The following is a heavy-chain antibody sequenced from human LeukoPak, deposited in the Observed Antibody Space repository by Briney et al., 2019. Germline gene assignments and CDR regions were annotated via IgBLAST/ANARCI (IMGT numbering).Heavy chain of an antibody. CDR1: GYTFTGYY. J-gene: IGHJ4*02. CDR3: ARSVGTMIVVFDY. Sequence: ASVKVSCKXSGYTFTGYYMHWVRQAPGQGLEWMGRINPNSGGTNYAQKFQGRVTMTRDTSISTAYMELSRLRSDDTAVYYCARSVGTMIVVFDYWGQGTLVTVSS. D-gene: IGHD3-22*01. V-gene: IGHV1-2*06. CDR2: INPNSGGT.